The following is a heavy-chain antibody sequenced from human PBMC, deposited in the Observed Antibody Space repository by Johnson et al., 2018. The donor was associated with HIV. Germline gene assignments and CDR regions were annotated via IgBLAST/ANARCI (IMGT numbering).Heavy chain of an antibody. CDR3: ASQVRGLLGLRWAM. D-gene: IGHD3-10*01. CDR1: GFIFSDSD. J-gene: IGHJ1*01. Sequence: QVQLVESGGGLVQPGGSLTLSCAASGFIFSDSDIHWVRQAPGKGLEWVAFIRYDGSNKYYANSVKGRFTISRDNSKNTLYLQMNSLRAEDTAVYYCASQVRGLLGLRWAMWG. CDR2: IRYDGSNK. V-gene: IGHV3-30*02.